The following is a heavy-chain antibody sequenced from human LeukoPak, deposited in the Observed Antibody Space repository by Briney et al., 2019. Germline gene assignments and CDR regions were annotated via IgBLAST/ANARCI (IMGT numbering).Heavy chain of an antibody. CDR1: GFTVSSNY. J-gene: IGHJ3*02. V-gene: IGHV3-66*01. CDR2: IYSGGST. D-gene: IGHD3-22*01. Sequence: GGSLRLSCAASGFTVSSNYMSWVRQAPGKGLEWVSVIYSGGSTYYADSVKGRFTNSRDNSKNTLYLQMNSLRAEDTAVYYCARGLSEKDAFDIWGQGTMVTVSS. CDR3: ARGLSEKDAFDI.